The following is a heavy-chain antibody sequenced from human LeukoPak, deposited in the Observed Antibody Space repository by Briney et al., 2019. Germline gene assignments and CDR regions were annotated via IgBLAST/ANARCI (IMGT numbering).Heavy chain of an antibody. CDR2: ISSSSSTI. V-gene: IGHV3-48*01. CDR3: ARDPPLGSTVTTGPGV. Sequence: PGGSLRLSCAASGFTFSSYSMNWVRQAPGKGLEWVSYISSSSSTIYYADSVKGRFTISRDNAKNSLYLQMNSLRAEDTAVYYCARDPPLGSTVTTGPGVWGQGTAVTVSS. J-gene: IGHJ6*02. D-gene: IGHD4-17*01. CDR1: GFTFSSYS.